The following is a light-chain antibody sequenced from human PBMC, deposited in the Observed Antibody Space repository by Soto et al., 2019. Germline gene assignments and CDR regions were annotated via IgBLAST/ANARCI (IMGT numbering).Light chain of an antibody. CDR1: SSDVGTYNL. V-gene: IGLV2-23*01. CDR2: EGT. Sequence: QSVLTQPASVSGSPGQSITIYCTGTSSDVGTYNLVSWYQQHPGKAPKLMVYEGTKRPSGVSNRFSGSKSGNTASLTISGLQAEDEADYYCCSYVGSSTYVFGTGTNVTVL. J-gene: IGLJ1*01. CDR3: CSYVGSSTYV.